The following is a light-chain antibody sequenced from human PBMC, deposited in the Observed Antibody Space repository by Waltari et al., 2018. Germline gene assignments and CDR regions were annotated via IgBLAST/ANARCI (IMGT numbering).Light chain of an antibody. CDR3: QELNTYPQSLT. Sequence: DIQLTQSPSFLSASIGDRVTITCRASQGINSYLAWYQQKPGKAPKLLIYAASTLQSGVPSRFSGSGSGTEFTLTISSLQPEDFATYYCQELNTYPQSLTFGGGTKVEI. J-gene: IGKJ4*01. CDR2: AAS. V-gene: IGKV1-9*01. CDR1: QGINSY.